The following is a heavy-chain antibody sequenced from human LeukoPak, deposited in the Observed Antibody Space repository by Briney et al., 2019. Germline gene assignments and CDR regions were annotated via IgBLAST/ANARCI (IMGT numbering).Heavy chain of an antibody. CDR1: GGSIRSNSW. CDR2: IYHRGTT. D-gene: IGHD4-23*01. CDR3: ATSDDHTTVVDS. Sequence: SGTLSLTCAVSGGSIRSNSWWSWVRQPPGKGLEWIGEIYHRGTTNYNPSLKSRVTISVDKSKNQFSLKLTSVTAADTAVYYCATSDDHTTVVDSWGQGTLVVVSS. J-gene: IGHJ4*02. V-gene: IGHV4-4*02.